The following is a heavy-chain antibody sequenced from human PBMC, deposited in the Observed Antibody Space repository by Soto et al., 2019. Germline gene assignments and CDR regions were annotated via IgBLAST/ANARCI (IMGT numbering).Heavy chain of an antibody. J-gene: IGHJ5*02. CDR1: GFTFSNAW. D-gene: IGHD2-21*01. CDR3: ARHGLFA. CDR2: IFSGGTT. V-gene: IGHV3-66*04. Sequence: PGGSLRLSCAASGFTFSNAWMNWVRQAPGKGLEWVSVIFSGGTTSYADSVKGRFFISRDNSKNTLYLQMNSLRAEDTAVYYCARHGLFAWGQGTLVTVSS.